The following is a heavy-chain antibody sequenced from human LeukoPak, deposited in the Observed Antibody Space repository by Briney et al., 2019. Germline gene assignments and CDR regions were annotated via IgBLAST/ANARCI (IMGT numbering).Heavy chain of an antibody. CDR1: GASISTSRDY. CDR3: AREPGVNHS. CDR2: IYYIRDT. Sequence: SETLSLTCTVSGASISTSRDYWGWIRQPPGKGLEWIGSIYYIRDTYYNPSLKSRVTMSLDMSKNQFSLKVYSVTAADTAVYYCAREPGVNHSWGQGTLVTVSS. V-gene: IGHV4-39*07. D-gene: IGHD3-10*01. J-gene: IGHJ4*02.